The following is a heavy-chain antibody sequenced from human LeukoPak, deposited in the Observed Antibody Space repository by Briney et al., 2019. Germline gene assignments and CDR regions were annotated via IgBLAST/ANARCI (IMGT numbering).Heavy chain of an antibody. CDR3: ARRNSGNYYGLFDP. D-gene: IGHD1-26*01. CDR2: IYYRGST. Sequence: SETLSLTCTVSGASIITNSYYWGWIRQPPGKGLEWIESIYYRGSTNFNPSLKSRITLSVDTSKNQFSLKLSSVTAADSAVYYCARRNSGNYYGLFDPWGQGTLVTVSS. CDR1: GASIITNSYY. V-gene: IGHV4-39*01. J-gene: IGHJ5*02.